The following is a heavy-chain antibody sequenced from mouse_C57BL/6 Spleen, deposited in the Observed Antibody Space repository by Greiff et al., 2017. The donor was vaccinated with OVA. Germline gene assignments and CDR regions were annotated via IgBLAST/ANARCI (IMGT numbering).Heavy chain of an antibody. CDR2: INPYNGDT. J-gene: IGHJ2*01. CDR3: AREGASTAPFDY. D-gene: IGHD1-2*01. CDR1: GYSFTGYF. Sequence: VQLQQSGPELVKPGDSVKISCKASGYSFTGYFMNWVMQSHGKSLEWIGRINPYNGDTFYNQKFKGKATLTVDKSSSTAHMELRSLTSEDSAVYYCAREGASTAPFDYWGQGTTLTVSS. V-gene: IGHV1-20*01.